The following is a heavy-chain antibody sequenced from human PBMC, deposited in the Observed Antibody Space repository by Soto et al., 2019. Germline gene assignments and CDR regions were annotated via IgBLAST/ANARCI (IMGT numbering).Heavy chain of an antibody. CDR2: INPNSGGT. V-gene: IGHV1-2*04. CDR3: ARDYSGSTSSRYYYGMDV. J-gene: IGHJ6*02. Sequence: GASVKVSCKASEYTFTGYYMHWVRQAPGQGLEWMGWINPNSGGTNYAQKFQGWVTMTRDTSISTAYMELSRLRSDDTAVYYCARDYSGSTSSRYYYGMDVWGQGTTVTVSS. D-gene: IGHD2-2*01. CDR1: EYTFTGYY.